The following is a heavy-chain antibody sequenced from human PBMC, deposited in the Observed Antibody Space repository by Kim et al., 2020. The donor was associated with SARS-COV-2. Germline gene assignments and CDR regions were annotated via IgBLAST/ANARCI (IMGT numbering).Heavy chain of an antibody. CDR2: LSYDGSNQ. CDR3: AKVRSVLLWFGDGCDS. D-gene: IGHD3-10*01. Sequence: GGSLRLSCAASGFTFSSYGMHWVRQAPGKGLEWVAVLSYDGSNQYYADSVKGRFTISRDHSKNTLYLQMNSLRAEDTAVYYCAKVRSVLLWFGDGCDSWRQGSLVTVSS. V-gene: IGHV3-30*18. CDR1: GFTFSSYG. J-gene: IGHJ4*02.